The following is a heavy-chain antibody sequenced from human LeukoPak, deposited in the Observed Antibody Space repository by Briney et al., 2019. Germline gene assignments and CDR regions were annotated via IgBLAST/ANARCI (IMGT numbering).Heavy chain of an antibody. V-gene: IGHV4-39*07. D-gene: IGHD6-13*01. Sequence: SETLSLTCTVSGGSISSSSYYWGWIRQPPGKGLEWIGSIYYSGSTYYNPSLKSRVTISVDTSKNQFSLKLSSVTAADTAVYYCARGKAAADWYFDLWGRGTLVTVSS. CDR2: IYYSGST. CDR3: ARGKAAADWYFDL. J-gene: IGHJ2*01. CDR1: GGSISSSSYY.